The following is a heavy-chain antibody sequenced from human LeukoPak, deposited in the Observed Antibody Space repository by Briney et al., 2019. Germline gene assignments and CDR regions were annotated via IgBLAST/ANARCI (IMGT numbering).Heavy chain of an antibody. D-gene: IGHD3-22*01. CDR2: ISTSGSRT. CDR3: VRDWGYDSSGYWQKYFDT. CDR1: GFTFSTYG. V-gene: IGHV3-23*01. J-gene: IGHJ4*02. Sequence: GTLRLSCAASGFTFSTYGMSWVRQTPGKGLEWVSGISTSGSRTDYAASVKGRFTISRDNAKNTLYLQMNSLRAEDTAVYYCVRDWGYDSSGYWQKYFDTWGQGTLVTVSS.